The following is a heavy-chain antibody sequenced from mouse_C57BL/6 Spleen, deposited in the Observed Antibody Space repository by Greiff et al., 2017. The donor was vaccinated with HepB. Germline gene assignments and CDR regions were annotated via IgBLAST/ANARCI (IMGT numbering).Heavy chain of an antibody. CDR1: GYTFTDYE. CDR3: TRWGLDY. Sequence: VQLQESGAELVRPGASVTLSCKASGYTFTDYEMHWVKQTPVHGLEWIGAIDPETGGTAYNQKFKGKAILTADKSSSTAYMELRSLTSEDSAVYYCTRWGLDYWGQGTTLTVSS. D-gene: IGHD2-4*01. V-gene: IGHV1-15*01. J-gene: IGHJ2*01. CDR2: IDPETGGT.